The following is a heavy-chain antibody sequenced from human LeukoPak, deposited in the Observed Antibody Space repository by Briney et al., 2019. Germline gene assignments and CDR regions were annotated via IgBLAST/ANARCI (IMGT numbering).Heavy chain of an antibody. CDR1: GYTFTSYY. J-gene: IGHJ4*02. D-gene: IGHD5-18*01. CDR3: AGVGRGYSYGYFDS. V-gene: IGHV1-46*01. CDR2: INPSGGST. Sequence: ASVKVSCKASGYTFTSYYMHWVRQAPGQGLEWMGIINPSGGSTSYAQKFQGRVTMTRDTSTSTVYRALSRLRSEATAVYHCAGVGRGYSYGYFDSWGQGTLVTVSS.